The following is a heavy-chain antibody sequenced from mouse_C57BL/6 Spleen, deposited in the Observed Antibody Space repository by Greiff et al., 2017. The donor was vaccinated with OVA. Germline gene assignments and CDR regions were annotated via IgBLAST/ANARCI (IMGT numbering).Heavy chain of an antibody. D-gene: IGHD3-2*02. J-gene: IGHJ4*01. CDR3: ARGTAQALYYYAMDY. CDR1: GYAFSSSW. V-gene: IGHV1-82*01. CDR2: IYPGDGDT. Sequence: VQLQQSGPELVKPGASVKISCKASGYAFSSSWMNWVKQRPGKGLEWIGRIYPGDGDTNYNGKFKGKATLTADKSSSTAYMQLSSLTSEDSAVYFCARGTAQALYYYAMDYWGQGTSVTVSS.